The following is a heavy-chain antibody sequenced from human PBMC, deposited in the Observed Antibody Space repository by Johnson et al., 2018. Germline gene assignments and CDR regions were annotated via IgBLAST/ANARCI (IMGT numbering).Heavy chain of an antibody. V-gene: IGHV3-74*01. Sequence: EVQLLETGGGLVQPGGSLRLSCAASGFTFSSYWMHWVRQAPGKGLVWVSRINSDGGSTSYADSVKGRFTISRDNAKNKLYLQMNSLSAEDTALYYCARTSMVRGGAPRNYYYYGMDVWGQGTTVTVSS. CDR3: ARTSMVRGGAPRNYYYYGMDV. D-gene: IGHD3-10*01. CDR2: INSDGGST. J-gene: IGHJ6*02. CDR1: GFTFSSYW.